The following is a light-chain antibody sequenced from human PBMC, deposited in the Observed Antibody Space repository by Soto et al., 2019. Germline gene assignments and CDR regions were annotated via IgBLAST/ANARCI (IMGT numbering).Light chain of an antibody. Sequence: DIQMKQSPSSLSASVGDRVTITCRASQAIRNDLAWFQQKPGKAPKRLIHAASILQGGVPSRFSGSGSRTEFTLTISSLQPEDFATYYGQQNNSVPRTFGQGTKVDI. CDR2: AAS. CDR3: QQNNSVPRT. CDR1: QAIRND. V-gene: IGKV1-17*01. J-gene: IGKJ1*01.